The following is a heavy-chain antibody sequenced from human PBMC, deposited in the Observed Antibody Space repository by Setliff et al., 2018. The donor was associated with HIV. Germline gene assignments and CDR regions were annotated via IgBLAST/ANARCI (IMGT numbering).Heavy chain of an antibody. D-gene: IGHD5-18*01. J-gene: IGHJ4*02. CDR3: ARGKRWLQPYYLDY. CDR2: ISGYNGNT. Sequence: VKVSCKASGYTFTGYYGITWVRQAPGQGLEWMGWISGYNGNTKYAQKVQIRVTMTTDTSTSTAYMELRSLRFDDTAVYYCARGKRWLQPYYLDYWGQGTLVTVSS. V-gene: IGHV1-18*01. CDR1: GYTFTGYYG.